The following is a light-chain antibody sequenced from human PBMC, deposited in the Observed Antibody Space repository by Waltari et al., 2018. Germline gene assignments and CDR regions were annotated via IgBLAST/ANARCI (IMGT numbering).Light chain of an antibody. Sequence: QSALTQPASVSGSPGQSIPISRTGTSSDIGGYNYVPWYQQHPGKAPKLMIFDVTKRPSGVSDRFSGSKSGNTASLTISGLHTDDESDYYCSSYTSTNTVIFGGGTKVTVL. V-gene: IGLV2-14*03. J-gene: IGLJ2*01. CDR2: DVT. CDR3: SSYTSTNTVI. CDR1: SSDIGGYNY.